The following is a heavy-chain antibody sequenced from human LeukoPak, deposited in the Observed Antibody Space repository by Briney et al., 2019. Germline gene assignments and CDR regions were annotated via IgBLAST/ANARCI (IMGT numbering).Heavy chain of an antibody. CDR2: INTDGSSR. CDR1: GFTFSSHW. V-gene: IGHV3-74*01. CDR3: ARAYSTTPNQNWFDP. J-gene: IGHJ5*02. D-gene: IGHD2-21*01. Sequence: GGSLRLSCAASGFTFSSHWMHWVRQAPGKGLVWVSRINTDGSSRNYADSVKGRFTISRDNAKSTLYLQMDSLSAEDTAVYYCARAYSTTPNQNWFDPWGQGTLVTVSS.